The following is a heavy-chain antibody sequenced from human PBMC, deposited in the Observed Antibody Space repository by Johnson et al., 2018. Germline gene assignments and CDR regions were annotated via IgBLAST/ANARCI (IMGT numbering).Heavy chain of an antibody. CDR1: GFTFSTYG. J-gene: IGHJ3*02. CDR3: ARDEGDAFDI. Sequence: QVQLVQSGGGVVQXGRSLRLSCAASGFTFSTYGMHWVRQAPGKGLEWVAVIWYDGSNKYYVDSVKGRFTISRDNSKNTLYLQMNSLRAEDTAVYYCARDEGDAFDIWGQGTMVTVSS. V-gene: IGHV3-33*01. CDR2: IWYDGSNK.